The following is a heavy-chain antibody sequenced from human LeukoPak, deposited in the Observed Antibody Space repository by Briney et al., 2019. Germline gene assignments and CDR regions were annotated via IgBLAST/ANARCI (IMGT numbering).Heavy chain of an antibody. CDR1: GGSISSYY. CDR2: IYYSGST. D-gene: IGHD1-26*01. V-gene: IGHV4-59*01. J-gene: IGHJ5*02. CDR3: ARSVLGMWFDP. Sequence: SETLSLTCTVSGGSISSYYWSWIRQPPGKGLEWIGYIYYSGSTNYNPSLNSRVTISVDTSKNQFSLKLSSVTAADTAVYYCARSVLGMWFDPWGQGTLVTVSS.